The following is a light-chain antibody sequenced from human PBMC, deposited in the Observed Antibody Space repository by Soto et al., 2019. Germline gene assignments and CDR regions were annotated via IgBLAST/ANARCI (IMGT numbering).Light chain of an antibody. CDR3: QKYYNAPRT. CDR1: QDIANY. V-gene: IGKV1-27*01. Sequence: DIQMTQSPSSLSASVGDRVTITCRASQDIANYLAWYQQKPGKVPQLLIYAAITLQSGVPSRFSGRGSGTEFTLTISSLQPEEVATYYCQKYYNAPRTFGQGTKVE. J-gene: IGKJ1*01. CDR2: AAI.